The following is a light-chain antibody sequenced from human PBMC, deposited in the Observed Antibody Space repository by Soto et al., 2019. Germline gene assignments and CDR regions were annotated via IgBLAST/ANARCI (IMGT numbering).Light chain of an antibody. CDR1: QGFSSW. CDR3: QEAKSFPLT. Sequence: DIQMTQSPSSVSASGGDRVAITSRASQGFSSWLAWYQHQPGKAPKLLIYATSSLQSGVPSRFSGSGSGTEFVLTISSQQHQDSANYYCQEAKSFPLTFGGRNKVE. CDR2: ATS. V-gene: IGKV1-12*01. J-gene: IGKJ4*01.